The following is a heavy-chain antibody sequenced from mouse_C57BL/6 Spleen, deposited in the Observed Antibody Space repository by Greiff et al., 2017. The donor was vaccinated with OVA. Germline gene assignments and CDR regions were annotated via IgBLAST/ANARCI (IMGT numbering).Heavy chain of an antibody. CDR3: ARQGGQGYFDV. D-gene: IGHD3-3*01. CDR1: GFTFSSYG. J-gene: IGHJ1*03. Sequence: EVQVVESGGDLVKPGGSLKLSCAASGFTFSSYGMSWVRQTPDKRLEWVATISSGGSYTYYPDSVKGRFTISRDNAKNTLYLQMSSLKSEDTAMYYCARQGGQGYFDVWGTGTTVTVSS. CDR2: ISSGGSYT. V-gene: IGHV5-6*01.